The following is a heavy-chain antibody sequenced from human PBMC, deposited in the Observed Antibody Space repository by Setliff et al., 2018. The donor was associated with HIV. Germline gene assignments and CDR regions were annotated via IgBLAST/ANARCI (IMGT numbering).Heavy chain of an antibody. CDR3: ARGADYYDSSGYRGGGLYYMDV. D-gene: IGHD3-22*01. Sequence: ASVKVSCKASGYSFTGYYIHWVRQAPGQGLEWMGWINPNSGATNYAQKFEDKVTMTRDTSLSTGYMNLSRLRSDDTAVYYCARGADYYDSSGYRGGGLYYMDVWGKGTTVTVSS. V-gene: IGHV1-2*02. J-gene: IGHJ6*03. CDR1: GYSFTGYY. CDR2: INPNSGAT.